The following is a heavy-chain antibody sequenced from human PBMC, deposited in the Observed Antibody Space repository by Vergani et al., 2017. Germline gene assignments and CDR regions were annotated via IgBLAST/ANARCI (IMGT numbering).Heavy chain of an antibody. CDR1: GDSISSNNC. CDR3: ARGNCGVNCPKYNWLAP. J-gene: IGHJ5*02. Sequence: QVQLQESGPGLVKPPGTLSLTCAVSGDSISSNNCWTWVRQPPGKGLEWIGEICHTEDTKYSPSLKSRVTVSVDESRNLFSLRLNSVTAADTAVYYCARGNCGVNCPKYNWLAPWGRGILVTVYS. D-gene: IGHD2-21*01. V-gene: IGHV4-4*03. CDR2: ICHTEDT.